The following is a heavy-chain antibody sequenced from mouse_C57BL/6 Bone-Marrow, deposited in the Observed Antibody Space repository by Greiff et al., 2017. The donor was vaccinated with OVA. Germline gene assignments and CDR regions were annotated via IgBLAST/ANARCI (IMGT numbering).Heavy chain of an antibody. CDR2: IYPGSGST. CDR3: ARKGLYSNYDAMDY. Sequence: QVQLQQPGAELVKPGASVKMSCKASGYTFTSYWITWVKQRPGQGLEWIGDIYPGSGSTNYNEKFKSKATLTVDTSSSTAYMQLSSLTSEDSAVYYCARKGLYSNYDAMDYWGQGTSVTVSS. D-gene: IGHD2-12*01. J-gene: IGHJ4*01. CDR1: GYTFTSYW. V-gene: IGHV1-55*01.